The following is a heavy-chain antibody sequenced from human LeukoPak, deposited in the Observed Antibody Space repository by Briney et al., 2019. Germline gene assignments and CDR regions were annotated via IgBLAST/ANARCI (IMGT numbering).Heavy chain of an antibody. D-gene: IGHD2-21*02. J-gene: IGHJ4*02. Sequence: ASVTASCKSSGYSFIDYYIHWVRQAPGQGLEWMGWINPNSGGSNSAQKFHGRVTMTRDTSLNTVYMQLSGLTSDDTALYYCARDRVVTAVRNHFHYWGQGTLVTVSS. V-gene: IGHV1-2*02. CDR3: ARDRVVTAVRNHFHY. CDR2: INPNSGGS. CDR1: GYSFIDYY.